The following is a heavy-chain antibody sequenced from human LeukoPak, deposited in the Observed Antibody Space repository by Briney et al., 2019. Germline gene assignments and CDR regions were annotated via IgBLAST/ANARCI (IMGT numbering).Heavy chain of an antibody. J-gene: IGHJ4*02. CDR3: ARDRRYYDSSGYYIIDY. CDR1: GYTFTSYG. D-gene: IGHD3-22*01. Sequence: ASVKVPCKATGYTFTSYGISWVRQAPGQGLEWMGWISAYNGNTNYAQKLQGRVTMTTDTSTSTAYMELRSLRSDDTAVYYCARDRRYYDSSGYYIIDYWGQGTLVTVSS. V-gene: IGHV1-18*01. CDR2: ISAYNGNT.